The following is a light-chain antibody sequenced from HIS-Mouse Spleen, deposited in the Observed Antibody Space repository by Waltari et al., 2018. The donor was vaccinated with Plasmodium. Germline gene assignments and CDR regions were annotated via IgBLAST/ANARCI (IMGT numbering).Light chain of an antibody. CDR3: QTWGTGMGV. Sequence: QLVLPQSPSASASLGASVKLTCTLSSGHSSYAIAWHQQQPEKGPRYLMKLNSDGRHSKGDGIPDRFSGSSSGAERYLTISSLQSEDEADYYCQTWGTGMGVFGGGTKLTVL. CDR1: SGHSSYA. J-gene: IGLJ2*01. CDR2: LNSDGRH. V-gene: IGLV4-69*01.